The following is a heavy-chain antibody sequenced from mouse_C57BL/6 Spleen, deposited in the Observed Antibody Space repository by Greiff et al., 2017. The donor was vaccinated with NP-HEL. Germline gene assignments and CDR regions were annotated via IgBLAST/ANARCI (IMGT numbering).Heavy chain of an antibody. V-gene: IGHV1-64*01. D-gene: IGHD2-2*01. J-gene: IGHJ1*03. CDR1: GYTFTSYW. Sequence: VQLQQPGAELVKPGASVKLSCKASGYTFTSYWMHWVKQRPGQGLEWIGMIHPNSGSTNYNEKFKSKATLTVDKSSSTAYMQLSSLTSEDSAVYYCARGDYGSWYFDVWGTGTTVTVSS. CDR3: ARGDYGSWYFDV. CDR2: IHPNSGST.